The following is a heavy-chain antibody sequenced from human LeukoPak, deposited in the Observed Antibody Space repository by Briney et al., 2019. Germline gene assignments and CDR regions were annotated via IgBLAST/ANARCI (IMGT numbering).Heavy chain of an antibody. J-gene: IGHJ4*02. V-gene: IGHV3-23*01. Sequence: GGSLRLSCAASGFTFSSSAMSWVRQAPGKGLEWVSAISNNGGYTYYADSVQGRFTISRDNSKSTLCLQMNSLRAEDTAVYYCAKTSQPAAATRTKYYFDFWGQGTLVTVSS. CDR2: ISNNGGYT. D-gene: IGHD2-15*01. CDR1: GFTFSSSA. CDR3: AKTSQPAAATRTKYYFDF.